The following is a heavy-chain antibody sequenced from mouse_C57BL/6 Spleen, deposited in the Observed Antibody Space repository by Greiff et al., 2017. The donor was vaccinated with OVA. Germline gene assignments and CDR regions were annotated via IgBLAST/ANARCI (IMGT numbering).Heavy chain of an antibody. CDR2: IDPETGGT. CDR3: TGGSFAY. Sequence: VQLQQSGAELVRPGASVPLSCKASGYTFTDYEMHWVKQTPVHGLEWIGAIDPETGGTAYNQKFKGKAILTADKSSSAAYMELRSLTSEDSAVYYCTGGSFAYWGQGTLVTVSA. J-gene: IGHJ3*01. V-gene: IGHV1-15*01. CDR1: GYTFTDYE.